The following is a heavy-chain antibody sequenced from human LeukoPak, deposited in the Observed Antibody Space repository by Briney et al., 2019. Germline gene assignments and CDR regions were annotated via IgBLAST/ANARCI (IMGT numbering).Heavy chain of an antibody. CDR1: GFTFGDYA. V-gene: IGHV3-49*03. D-gene: IGHD3-22*01. CDR2: IRSKAYDGTT. Sequence: GGSLRLSCTASGFTFGDYALSWLRQAPGKGLEWVGFIRSKAYDGTTEYAASVKGRFTISRNDSKCIAYLQMNSLKTEDTAVYYCTSAPRRYYYYNSGYYYPHWGQGTLVTVSS. CDR3: TSAPRRYYYYNSGYYYPH. J-gene: IGHJ4*02.